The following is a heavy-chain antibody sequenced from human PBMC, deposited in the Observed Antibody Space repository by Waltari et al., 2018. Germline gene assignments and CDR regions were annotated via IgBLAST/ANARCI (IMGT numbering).Heavy chain of an antibody. D-gene: IGHD6-13*01. Sequence: EEQLVESGGGLVQPGDSLRLSCAASGFTYSNHWMHWVRQAPGKGLVWVLLINVDGITSNYADSVKGRFTISRDNTKKTLYLQMKRLRVEDTAVYYCARLAPKTYRSPVPGRDYYYGLDVWGQGTTVTVSS. CDR3: ARLAPKTYRSPVPGRDYYYGLDV. CDR1: GFTYSNHW. V-gene: IGHV3-74*01. CDR2: INVDGITS. J-gene: IGHJ6*02.